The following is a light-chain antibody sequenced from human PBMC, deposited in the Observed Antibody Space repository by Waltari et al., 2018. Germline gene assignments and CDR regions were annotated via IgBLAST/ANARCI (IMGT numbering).Light chain of an antibody. CDR3: QQSYSPVLT. CDR1: QSITTY. CDR2: AAS. V-gene: IGKV1-39*01. Sequence: DIQMTQSPSSLSASVGDRVTITCRASQSITTYLNWYQLTPGKAPKLLIYAASSLQSGVPSRFRGGGSGRDFTLNISSLQPEDFATYYCQQSYSPVLTFGGGTKVEIK. J-gene: IGKJ4*01.